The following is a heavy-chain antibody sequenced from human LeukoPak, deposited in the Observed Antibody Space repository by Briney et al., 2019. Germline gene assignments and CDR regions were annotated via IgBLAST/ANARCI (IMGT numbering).Heavy chain of an antibody. V-gene: IGHV5-51*01. D-gene: IGHD3-16*01. CDR3: ARLGVDPYGHIDY. J-gene: IGHJ4*02. Sequence: GESLKISCKGSGYSFTSYWNDLVRQMPGKGVEWVVIIYPGDSDTRYSTSFQGQIAISADKSLSTAYLQWSSLKASDTAMYYCARLGVDPYGHIDYWGQGTLVTVSS. CDR2: IYPGDSDT. CDR1: GYSFTSYW.